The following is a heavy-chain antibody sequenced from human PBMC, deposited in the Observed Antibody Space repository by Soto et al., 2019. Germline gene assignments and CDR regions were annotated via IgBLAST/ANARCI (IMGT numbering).Heavy chain of an antibody. V-gene: IGHV1-3*01. D-gene: IGHD2-21*02. J-gene: IGHJ4*02. Sequence: ASVKVSCKAPGYTFTSYAMHWVRQAPGQRLEWMGWINAGNGNTKYSQKFQGRVTITRDTSANTAYMELSSLRSEDTAVYYCARSFVVVTDFDYWGQGTLVTVSS. CDR2: INAGNGNT. CDR1: GYTFTSYA. CDR3: ARSFVVVTDFDY.